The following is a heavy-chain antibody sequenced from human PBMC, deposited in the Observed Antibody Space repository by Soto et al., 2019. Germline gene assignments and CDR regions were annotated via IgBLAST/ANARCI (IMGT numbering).Heavy chain of an antibody. Sequence: GGSLRLSCSASGFTFSSYAMHWVRQAPGKGLEYVSAISSNGGSTYYADSVKGRFTISRDNSKNTLYLQMSSLRAEDTAVYYCVKGNGYSYGRFDSWAQGTLVTVSS. CDR2: ISSNGGST. J-gene: IGHJ4*02. CDR3: VKGNGYSYGRFDS. D-gene: IGHD5-18*01. V-gene: IGHV3-64D*06. CDR1: GFTFSSYA.